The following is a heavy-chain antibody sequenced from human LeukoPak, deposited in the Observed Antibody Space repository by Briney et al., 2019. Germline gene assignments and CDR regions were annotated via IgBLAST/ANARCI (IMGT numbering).Heavy chain of an antibody. CDR3: ATLVRSGSYYWRWFDP. V-gene: IGHV4-39*07. Sequence: TSETLSLTCSVSGDSISTSSYYWGWIRQPPGKGLEWIGTIYYSGSTYYNPSLKSRVTISIDTSKNQFSLKLTSVTAADTAVFYCATLVRSGSYYWRWFDPWGQGTLVTVSS. CDR1: GDSISTSSYY. J-gene: IGHJ5*02. D-gene: IGHD1-26*01. CDR2: IYYSGST.